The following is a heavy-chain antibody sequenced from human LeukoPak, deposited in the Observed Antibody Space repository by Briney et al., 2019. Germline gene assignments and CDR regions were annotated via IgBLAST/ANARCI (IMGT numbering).Heavy chain of an antibody. V-gene: IGHV3-7*04. CDR2: IKRDGSEK. J-gene: IGHJ1*01. D-gene: IGHD6-13*01. CDR1: RFTFSSYC. Sequence: GGSLRLSCAASRFTFSSYCMSWIRQAPGKGLELVANIKRDGSEKYYVDSVKGRFTISTDNAKDSLYLQMNSLRAEDTAVYYCARGLRQQLVFQYFQHWGQGTLVTVSS. CDR3: ARGLRQQLVFQYFQH.